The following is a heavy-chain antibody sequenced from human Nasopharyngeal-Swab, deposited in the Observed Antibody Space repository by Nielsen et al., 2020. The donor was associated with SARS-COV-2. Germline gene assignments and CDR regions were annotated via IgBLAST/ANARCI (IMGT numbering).Heavy chain of an antibody. J-gene: IGHJ6*02. CDR2: IGTAGDT. V-gene: IGHV3-13*04. CDR3: AKDTYDSSGYFRIYYYYGMDV. D-gene: IGHD3-22*01. CDR1: GFTFSSYD. Sequence: GGSLRLSCAASGFTFSSYDMHWVRQATGKGLEWVSAIGTAGDTYYPGSVKGRFTISRENAKNSLYLQMNSLRAEDTAVYYCAKDTYDSSGYFRIYYYYGMDVWGQGTTVTVSS.